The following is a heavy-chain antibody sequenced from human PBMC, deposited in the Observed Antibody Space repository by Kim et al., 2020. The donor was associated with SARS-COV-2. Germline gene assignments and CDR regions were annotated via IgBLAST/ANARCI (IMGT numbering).Heavy chain of an antibody. CDR1: GYSFTSYW. Sequence: GESLKISCKGSGYSFTSYWIGWVRQMPGKGLEWMGIIYPGDSDTRYSPSFQGQVTISADKSISTAYLQWSSLKASDTAMYYCARSYCSSTSCYWSYYYYGMDVWGQGTTVTVSS. J-gene: IGHJ6*02. CDR3: ARSYCSSTSCYWSYYYYGMDV. D-gene: IGHD2-2*01. CDR2: IYPGDSDT. V-gene: IGHV5-51*01.